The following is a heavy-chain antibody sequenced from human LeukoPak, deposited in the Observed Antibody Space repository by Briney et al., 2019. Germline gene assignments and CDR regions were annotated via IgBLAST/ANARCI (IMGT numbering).Heavy chain of an antibody. CDR1: GYSISSDYY. J-gene: IGHJ4*02. V-gene: IGHV4-38-2*02. CDR3: ARRGRVGASRANFDY. D-gene: IGHD1-26*01. Sequence: SETLSLTCTVSGYSISSDYYWGWVRQPPGKGLEWNGSIYDAGSSYYNPSLKSRVTISKDTSKNQFSLKLSSVTAADTAVYYCARRGRVGASRANFDYWGQGTLVTVSS. CDR2: IYDAGSS.